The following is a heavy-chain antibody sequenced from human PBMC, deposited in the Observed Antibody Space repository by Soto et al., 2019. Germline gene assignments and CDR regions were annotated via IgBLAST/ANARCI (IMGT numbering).Heavy chain of an antibody. CDR1: GYTSTNYG. D-gene: IGHD1-1*01. Sequence: ASVKVSCKASGYTSTNYGISWVRQAPGQGLEWMGWISAYTGNTKYSQKLQARVTMTTDTSTSTAYMELRSLRSDDTAIYYCASSNGTPLNYYYHSGMDVWGQGPKVTVSS. CDR3: ASSNGTPLNYYYHSGMDV. V-gene: IGHV1-18*01. J-gene: IGHJ6*02. CDR2: ISAYTGNT.